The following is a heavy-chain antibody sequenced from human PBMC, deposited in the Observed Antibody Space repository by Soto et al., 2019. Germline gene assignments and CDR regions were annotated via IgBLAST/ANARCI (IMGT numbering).Heavy chain of an antibody. CDR3: ARDRGLYPYNFFPDAFDW. V-gene: IGHV3-30-3*01. CDR1: GFTLRNYA. D-gene: IGHD1-1*01. CDR2: ISYDGGNK. Sequence: GGSLRLSCAVSGFTLRNYAMNWVRQTPGKGLEWVAVISYDGGNKYYADSVKGRFTISRDNSRNTLYLQMNSLRTEDTAVYYCARDRGLYPYNFFPDAFDWWGQGTLVTVSS. J-gene: IGHJ4*02.